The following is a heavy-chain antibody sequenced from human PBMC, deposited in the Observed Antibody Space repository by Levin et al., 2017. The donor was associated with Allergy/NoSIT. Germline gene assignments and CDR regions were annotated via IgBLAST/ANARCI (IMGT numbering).Heavy chain of an antibody. CDR3: ARPADSSSWRYFDY. CDR1: GYSFSTYW. CDR2: IYPGDSDT. Sequence: GESLKISCKGSGYSFSTYWIGWVRQTPGKGLEWMGIIYPGDSDTRYSPSFQGQVTISADKSISTAYLQWSSLKASDTGMYFCARPADSSSWRYFDYWGQGTLVTVSS. V-gene: IGHV5-51*01. D-gene: IGHD6-13*01. J-gene: IGHJ4*02.